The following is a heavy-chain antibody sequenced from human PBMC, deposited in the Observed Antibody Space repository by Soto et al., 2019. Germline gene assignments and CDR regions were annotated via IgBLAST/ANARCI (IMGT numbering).Heavy chain of an antibody. CDR3: ARDDAFDNENGFDM. J-gene: IGHJ3*02. D-gene: IGHD3-3*02. CDR2: IVSDGSAI. Sequence: GGSLRLSCAVSGFPFSFYGFHWVRQPPGKGLEWLGVIVSDGSAIYHADSLEGRFFISRDNSKDILYLQMNSLRVEDTAVYYCARDDAFDNENGFDMWGQGTMVTVSS. V-gene: IGHV3-33*01. CDR1: GFPFSFYG.